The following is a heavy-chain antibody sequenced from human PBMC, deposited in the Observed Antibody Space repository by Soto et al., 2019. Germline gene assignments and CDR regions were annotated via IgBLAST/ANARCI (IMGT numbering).Heavy chain of an antibody. V-gene: IGHV3-48*01. CDR3: ASGSGDQPGFDS. D-gene: IGHD3-3*01. Sequence: EVQLGESGGGLVQPGVSLRLSGAASGFTFSSYSMNWVRQAPGKGLEWVSYISSSSSTIYYADSVKGRFTISRDNAKNSLYLQMNSRRAEDTAVYYCASGSGDQPGFDSWGQGTMFTVSS. CDR1: GFTFSSYS. J-gene: IGHJ3*02. CDR2: ISSSSSTI.